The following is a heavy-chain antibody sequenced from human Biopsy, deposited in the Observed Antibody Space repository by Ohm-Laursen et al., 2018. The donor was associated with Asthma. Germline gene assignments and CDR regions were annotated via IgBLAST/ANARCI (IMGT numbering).Heavy chain of an antibody. D-gene: IGHD5-12*01. CDR1: GYTFNSAG. Sequence: SVKVSCNASGYTFNSAGITWVRQAPGQGLEWMGWISVYNGNTKVAQKFQDRVTMITDTSTSTAYMELRSLRSDDTAVYFCARAVDFSHYYGIDVWGQGTTVTVS. V-gene: IGHV1-18*01. CDR3: ARAVDFSHYYGIDV. CDR2: ISVYNGNT. J-gene: IGHJ6*02.